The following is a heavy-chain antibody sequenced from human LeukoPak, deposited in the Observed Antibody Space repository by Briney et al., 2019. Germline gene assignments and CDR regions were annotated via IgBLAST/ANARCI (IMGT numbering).Heavy chain of an antibody. CDR1: GLPFSSYG. D-gene: IGHD4-23*01. J-gene: IGHJ4*02. V-gene: IGHV3-33*01. CDR2: IWYDGSNK. CDR3: AREEGPPASLTTVVPFDY. Sequence: GSLRLSCAASGLPFSSYGMHWVRQAPGKGLEWVAVIWYDGSNKYYAASVKGRFTISRDNSKNTLYLQMNSLRAEDTAVYYCAREEGPPASLTTVVPFDYWGQGTLVTVSS.